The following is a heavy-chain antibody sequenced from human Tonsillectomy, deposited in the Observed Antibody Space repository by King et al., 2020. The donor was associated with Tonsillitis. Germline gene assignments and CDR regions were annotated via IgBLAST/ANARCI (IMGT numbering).Heavy chain of an antibody. J-gene: IGHJ4*02. V-gene: IGHV4-59*01. D-gene: IGHD3-22*01. CDR3: ARATAYYYDSSGKLDY. CDR2: IYYSGST. CDR1: GGSISSYY. Sequence: LQLQESGPGLVKPSETLSLTCTVSGGSISSYYWSWIRQPPGKGLEWIGYIYYSGSTNYNPSLQSRVTISVDTSKNQFSLKLSSVTAADTAVYYCARATAYYYDSSGKLDYWGQGTLVTVSS.